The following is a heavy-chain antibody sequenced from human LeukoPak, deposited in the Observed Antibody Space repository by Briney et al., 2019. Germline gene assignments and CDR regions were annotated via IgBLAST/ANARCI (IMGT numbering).Heavy chain of an antibody. J-gene: IGHJ4*02. CDR3: ARESGYCSATSCYRPEDY. CDR1: GFTFSSYW. CDR2: INTDGSST. V-gene: IGHV3-74*01. D-gene: IGHD2-2*01. Sequence: GGSLRLSCTASGFTFSSYWMHWARQAPGKGLVWVSRINTDGSSTRYADSVKGRFTISRDNAKNTLYLQVNNLRAEDTAVYYCARESGYCSATSCYRPEDYWGQGTLVTVSS.